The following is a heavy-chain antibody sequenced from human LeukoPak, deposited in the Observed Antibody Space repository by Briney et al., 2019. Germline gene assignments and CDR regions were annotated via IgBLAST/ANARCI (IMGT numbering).Heavy chain of an antibody. D-gene: IGHD3-10*01. CDR1: GGTFSSYA. V-gene: IGHV1-69*04. CDR3: ARDGGVIIGTVVKKFDY. Sequence: GSSVKVSCKASGGTFSSYAISWVRQAPGQGLEWMGRIIPILGIANYAQKFQGRVTITADKSTSTAYMELSSLRSEDTAVYYCARDGGVIIGTVVKKFDYWGQGTLVTVSS. CDR2: IIPILGIA. J-gene: IGHJ4*02.